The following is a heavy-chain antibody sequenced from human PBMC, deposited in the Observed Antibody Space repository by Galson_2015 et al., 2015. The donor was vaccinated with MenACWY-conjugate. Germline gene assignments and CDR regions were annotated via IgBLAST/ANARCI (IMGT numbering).Heavy chain of an antibody. CDR1: GYTFTSYG. D-gene: IGHD2-15*01. CDR3: ARVLGGYCSGGSRYSSNWFDP. Sequence: SVKVSCKASGYTFTSYGISWVRQTPGQGLEWMGWISAYNGNTNYAQKLQGRVTMTTDTSTSTAYMELRSLRSDDTAVYYCARVLGGYCSGGSRYSSNWFDPWGQGTLVTVSS. V-gene: IGHV1-18*01. J-gene: IGHJ5*02. CDR2: ISAYNGNT.